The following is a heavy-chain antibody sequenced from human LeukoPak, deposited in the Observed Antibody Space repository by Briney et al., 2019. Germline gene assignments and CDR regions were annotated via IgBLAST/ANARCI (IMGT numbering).Heavy chain of an antibody. CDR3: AKRGVVIRVILVGFHKEAYYFDS. CDR1: GITVSNYG. J-gene: IGHJ4*02. Sequence: GGSLRLSCAVSGITVSNYGMSWVRQAPGKGLEWVAGISDSGGRTKYADSVKGRFTISRDNPKNTLYLQMNSLRVEDTAVYFCAKRGVVIRVILVGFHKEAYYFDSWGQGALATVSS. CDR2: ISDSGGRT. V-gene: IGHV3-23*01. D-gene: IGHD3-22*01.